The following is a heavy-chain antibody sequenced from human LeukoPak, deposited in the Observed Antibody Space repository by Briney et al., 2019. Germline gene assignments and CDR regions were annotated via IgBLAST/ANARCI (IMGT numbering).Heavy chain of an antibody. CDR1: GFTFSSYS. J-gene: IGHJ6*03. CDR3: ARAPEGIAAAGTSSMRYYYYMDV. D-gene: IGHD6-13*01. Sequence: GGPLRLSCAASGFTFSSYSMNWVRQAPGKGLESVSSISSSSSYIYYADSVKGRFTISRDNAKNSLYLQMNSLRAEDTAVYYCARAPEGIAAAGTSSMRYYYYMDVWGKGTTVTVSS. CDR2: ISSSSSYI. V-gene: IGHV3-21*01.